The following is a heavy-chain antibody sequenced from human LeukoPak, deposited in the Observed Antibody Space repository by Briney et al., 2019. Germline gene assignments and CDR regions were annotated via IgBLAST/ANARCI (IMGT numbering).Heavy chain of an antibody. J-gene: IGHJ5*02. CDR1: GFTFSSYG. CDR3: AKGRAVLRYFDWFDH. D-gene: IGHD3-9*01. CDR2: ISYDGSNK. V-gene: IGHV3-30*18. Sequence: TGGSLRHSCAASGFTFSSYGMHWVRQAPGKGLEWVVVISYDGSNKYYADSVKGRFTISRDNSKNTLYLQMNSLRAEDTAVYYCAKGRAVLRYFDWFDHWGQGTLVTVSS.